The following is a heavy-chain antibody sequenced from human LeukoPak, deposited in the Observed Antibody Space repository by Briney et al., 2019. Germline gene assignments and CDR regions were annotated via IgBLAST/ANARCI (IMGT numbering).Heavy chain of an antibody. Sequence: GGSLRLSCAASGFTFSRYWMSWVRQAPGKGREWVANINQDGSEKLYLDSVRGRFTISRDNVKNSLYLQMNSLRAEDTAVYYCARVDWSGYSSGLDYWGQGTLVTVSS. CDR2: INQDGSEK. D-gene: IGHD3-3*01. V-gene: IGHV3-7*01. CDR3: ARVDWSGYSSGLDY. J-gene: IGHJ4*02. CDR1: GFTFSRYW.